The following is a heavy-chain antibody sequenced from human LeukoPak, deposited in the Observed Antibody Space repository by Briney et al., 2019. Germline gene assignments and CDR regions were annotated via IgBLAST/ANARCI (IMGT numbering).Heavy chain of an antibody. D-gene: IGHD3-22*01. Sequence: SQTLSLTCTVSGYSISSDSYNWNWLRQPAGKGLEWIVRIHISGSTNHNPSLKSRITLSVDTSKNQFSLKLSSVTAADTAVYYCARDTYKYDSSGYYYYYYGMDVWGQGTTVTVSS. CDR1: GYSISSDSYN. CDR3: ARDTYKYDSSGYYYYYYGMDV. CDR2: IHISGST. J-gene: IGHJ6*02. V-gene: IGHV4-61*02.